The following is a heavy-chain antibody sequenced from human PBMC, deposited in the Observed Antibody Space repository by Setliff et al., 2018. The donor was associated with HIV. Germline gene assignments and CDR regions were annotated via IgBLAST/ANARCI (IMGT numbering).Heavy chain of an antibody. CDR3: ARALYGDYGGDVNWMDP. CDR2: INTNTGNP. V-gene: IGHV7-4-1*02. D-gene: IGHD4-17*01. Sequence: RASVKVSCKASGYTFTDYAMNWVRQAPGQGLEWMGWINTNTGNPTYAQGFTGRFVFSLDTSVSTTYLQISSLKAEDTAIYYCARALYGDYGGDVNWMDPWGQGTTVTVSS. CDR1: GYTFTDYA. J-gene: IGHJ5*02.